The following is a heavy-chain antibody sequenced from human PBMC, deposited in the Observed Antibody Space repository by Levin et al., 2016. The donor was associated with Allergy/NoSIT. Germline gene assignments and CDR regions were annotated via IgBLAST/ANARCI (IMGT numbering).Heavy chain of an antibody. CDR2: ISSSSSYI. CDR3: ARETTVTSIDY. Sequence: VRQAPGKGLGWVSSISSSSSYIYYADSVKGRFTISRDNAKNSLYLQMNSLRAEDTAVYYCARETTVTSIDYWGQGTLVTVSS. V-gene: IGHV3-21*01. J-gene: IGHJ4*02. D-gene: IGHD4-17*01.